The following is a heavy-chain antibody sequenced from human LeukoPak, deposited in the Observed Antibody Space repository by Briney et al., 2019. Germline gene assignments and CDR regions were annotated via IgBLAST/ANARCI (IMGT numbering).Heavy chain of an antibody. CDR1: GFTFSSYG. Sequence: PGRSLRLSCAASGFTFSSYGMHWVRQAPGKGLEWVAVISYDGSNEYYADSVKGRFTISRDNSKNTLYLQMNSLRAEDTAVYYCAKLRGPGSYSEVDYWGQGTLVTVSS. D-gene: IGHD3-10*01. J-gene: IGHJ4*02. V-gene: IGHV3-30*18. CDR2: ISYDGSNE. CDR3: AKLRGPGSYSEVDY.